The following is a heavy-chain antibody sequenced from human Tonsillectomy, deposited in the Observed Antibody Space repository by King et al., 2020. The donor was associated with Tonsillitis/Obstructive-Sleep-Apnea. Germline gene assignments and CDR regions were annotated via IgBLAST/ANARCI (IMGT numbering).Heavy chain of an antibody. CDR3: ARDQGGDSYGLGGYMGV. V-gene: IGHV3-33*01. CDR2: IWYDGSNK. CDR1: GFTFSSYG. J-gene: IGHJ6*03. Sequence: VQLVESGGGVVQPGRSLRLSCAASGFTFSSYGMHWVRQAPGKGLEWVAFIWYDGSNKYYSDSMKGRFTISRDNSENTLYLQMNSLRAEDTAVYYCARDQGGDSYGLGGYMGVWGKGTTVTVSS. D-gene: IGHD5-18*01.